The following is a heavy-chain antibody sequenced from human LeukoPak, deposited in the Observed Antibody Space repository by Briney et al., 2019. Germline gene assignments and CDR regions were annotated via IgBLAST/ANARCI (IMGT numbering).Heavy chain of an antibody. CDR1: GGSMSSYY. CDR2: IHTSWTT. Sequence: PETLSLTCTVSGGSMSSYYWNFIRQPAGKGLEWIGRIHTSWTTYYNPSLKTRVTMSVDTSRNQFSLRLTSVTAADTAVYYCARGDYYDGGGRNWFDPWGQGTLVTVSS. J-gene: IGHJ5*02. V-gene: IGHV4-4*07. CDR3: ARGDYYDGGGRNWFDP. D-gene: IGHD3-16*01.